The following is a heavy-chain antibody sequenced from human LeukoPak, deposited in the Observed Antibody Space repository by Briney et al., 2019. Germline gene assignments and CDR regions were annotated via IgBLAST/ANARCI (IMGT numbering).Heavy chain of an antibody. CDR3: ARVDDFWSGPDY. CDR2: IYTSGST. V-gene: IGHV4-61*02. D-gene: IGHD3-3*01. Sequence: KPSETLSLTCTVSGGSISSGSYYWSWIRQPAGKGLEWIGRIYTSGSTNYNPSLKSRVTISVDTSKNQFSLKLSSVTAADTAVYYCARVDDFWSGPDYWGQGTLVTVSS. CDR1: GGSISSGSYY. J-gene: IGHJ4*02.